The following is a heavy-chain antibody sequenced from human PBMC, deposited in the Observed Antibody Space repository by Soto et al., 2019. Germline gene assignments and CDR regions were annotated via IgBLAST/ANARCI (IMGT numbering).Heavy chain of an antibody. J-gene: IGHJ5*02. V-gene: IGHV1-69*01. CDR1: GGNFTKYG. D-gene: IGHD1-26*01. CDR3: ARAHGTSWYNWFDP. CDR2: IIPLFGTT. Sequence: QVQLVQSGAELKKPGSSVKVSCKASGGNFTKYGISWVRQAPGQGLEWMGGIIPLFGTTNYAQKFRGRVTVTADESTSTVYMELYSLRSEDTAMYYCARAHGTSWYNWFDPWGQGTLVTVSS.